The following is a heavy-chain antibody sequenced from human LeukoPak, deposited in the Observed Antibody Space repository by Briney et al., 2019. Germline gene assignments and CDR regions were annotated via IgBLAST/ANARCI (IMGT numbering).Heavy chain of an antibody. D-gene: IGHD6-13*01. CDR3: ARETVMGAVGTFDI. V-gene: IGHV3-33*01. J-gene: IGHJ3*02. Sequence: GRSLRLSCAASRFTFSGCVMHWVRQAPGKGLEWVAVIWNDGNNKYYVDSVKGRFTISRDNSKNTLYLQMNSLRAEDTAVYYCARETVMGAVGTFDIWGHGTMVTVSS. CDR1: RFTFSGCV. CDR2: IWNDGNNK.